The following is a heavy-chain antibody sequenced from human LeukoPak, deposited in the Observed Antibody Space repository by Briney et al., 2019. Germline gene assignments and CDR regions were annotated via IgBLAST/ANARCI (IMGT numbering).Heavy chain of an antibody. J-gene: IGHJ6*02. CDR2: ISYDGSNK. CDR1: GFTFSSYG. Sequence: GGSLRLSCAASGFTFSSYGMHWVRQAPGKGLEWVAVISYDGSNKYYADSVKGRFTISRDNSKNTLYLQMNSLRAEDTAVYYCAKGDRSGSYNPPAYGMDVWGQGTTVTVSS. D-gene: IGHD1-26*01. V-gene: IGHV3-30*18. CDR3: AKGDRSGSYNPPAYGMDV.